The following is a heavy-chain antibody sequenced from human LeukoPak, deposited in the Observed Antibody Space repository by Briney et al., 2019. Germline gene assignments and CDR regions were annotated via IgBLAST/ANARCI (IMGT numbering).Heavy chain of an antibody. CDR3: AREGRDYGISSGYLRI. V-gene: IGHV4-38-2*02. J-gene: IGHJ4*02. D-gene: IGHD3-22*01. Sequence: SETLSLTCTVSGDSISSGNYWGWIRQPPGKGLEWIGSIFHTGSTYFNLSLKSRVTISVDTSKNQFSLKLSSVTAADTAVYYCAREGRDYGISSGYLRIWGQGTLVTVSS. CDR2: IFHTGST. CDR1: GDSISSGNY.